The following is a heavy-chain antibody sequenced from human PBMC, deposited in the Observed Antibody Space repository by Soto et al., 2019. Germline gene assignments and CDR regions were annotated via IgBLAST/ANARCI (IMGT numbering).Heavy chain of an antibody. D-gene: IGHD1-26*01. Sequence: EVQLVESGGGLVQPGGSLRLSCAASGFTFSNYWRTWFRQAPGKGLEWVANIKQEGSGRHYVDSVKARFTISRDNAKTSLYLQMNSLRAEDTAVYYCARKTGDYWGQGTLVTVSS. CDR3: ARKTGDY. J-gene: IGHJ4*02. CDR2: IKQEGSGR. CDR1: GFTFSNYW. V-gene: IGHV3-7*01.